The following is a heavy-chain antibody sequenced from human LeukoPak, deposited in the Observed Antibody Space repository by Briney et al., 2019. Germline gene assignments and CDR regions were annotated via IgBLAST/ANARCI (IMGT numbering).Heavy chain of an antibody. J-gene: IGHJ4*02. CDR2: INHSGST. V-gene: IGHV4-39*07. CDR3: ARGVPDGIVGAIRFDY. CDR1: GGSISSSSYY. D-gene: IGHD1-26*01. Sequence: SETLSLTCTVSGGSISSSSYYWGWIRQPPGKGLEWIGEINHSGSTNYNPSLKSRVTISVDTSKNQFSLKLSSVTAADTAVYYCARGVPDGIVGAIRFDYWGQGTLVTVSS.